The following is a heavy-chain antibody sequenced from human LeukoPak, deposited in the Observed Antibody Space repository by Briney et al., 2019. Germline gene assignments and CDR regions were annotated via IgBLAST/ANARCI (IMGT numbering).Heavy chain of an antibody. V-gene: IGHV1-18*01. CDR2: ISAYNGNT. CDR3: ARRTYYDFWSGYYGPTESIHDAFDI. Sequence: ASVKVSCKASGYTFTSYGISWVRQAPGQGLEWMGWISAYNGNTNYAQKLQGRVTMTTDTSTSTAYMELRSLRSDDTAVYYCARRTYYDFWSGYYGPTESIHDAFDIWGQGTMVTVSS. D-gene: IGHD3-3*01. J-gene: IGHJ3*02. CDR1: GYTFTSYG.